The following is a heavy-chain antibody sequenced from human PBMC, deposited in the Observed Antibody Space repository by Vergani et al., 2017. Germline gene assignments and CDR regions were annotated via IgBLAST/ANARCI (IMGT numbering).Heavy chain of an antibody. CDR3: ASGVPGYQLATQYFQH. CDR1: GFTFSDYY. Sequence: QVQLVESGGGLVKPGGSLRLSCAASGFTFSDYYMSWIRQAPGKGLEWVSYISSSGSYRYYADSVKGRFTISRDNGEYSLLLQMNSLRPEDTAVYYCASGVPGYQLATQYFQHWGQGTLVTVSS. CDR2: ISSSGSYR. V-gene: IGHV3-11*06. J-gene: IGHJ1*01. D-gene: IGHD2-2*01.